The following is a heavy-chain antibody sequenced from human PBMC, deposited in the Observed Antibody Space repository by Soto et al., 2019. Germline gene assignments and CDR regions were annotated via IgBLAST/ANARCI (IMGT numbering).Heavy chain of an antibody. V-gene: IGHV1-8*01. CDR1: GYTFTSYE. CDR3: ARILYCSSTSCYRYYYYMDV. D-gene: IGHD2-2*02. J-gene: IGHJ6*03. CDR2: MNPNSGNT. Sequence: GASVKVSCKASGYTFTSYEINWVRQATRQGLEWMGWMNPNSGNTGYAQKFQGRVTMTRNTSISTAYMELSSLRSEDTAVYYCARILYCSSTSCYRYYYYMDVWGKGTTVTVSS.